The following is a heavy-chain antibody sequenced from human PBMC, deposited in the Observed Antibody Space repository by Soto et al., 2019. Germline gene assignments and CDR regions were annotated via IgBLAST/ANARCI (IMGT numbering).Heavy chain of an antibody. Sequence: SVKVSFKASGYSFSSHAITLVRQAPGQGLEWMGGIIPVFGTPSYAQKFQGRVTISADKSTNTSYLELRSLRSEDTAVYYCARGGALSTSWYWGDGLDSWGQGTKVTVSS. CDR1: GYSFSSHA. CDR3: ARGGALSTSWYWGDGLDS. CDR2: IIPVFGTP. D-gene: IGHD6-13*01. J-gene: IGHJ4*02. V-gene: IGHV1-69*06.